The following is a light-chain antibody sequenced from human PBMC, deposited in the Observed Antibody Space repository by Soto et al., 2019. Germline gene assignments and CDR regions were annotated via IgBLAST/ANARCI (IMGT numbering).Light chain of an antibody. J-gene: IGKJ1*01. CDR1: QSVSNNY. V-gene: IGKV3-20*01. Sequence: EIVLTQSPGTLSLSPGERATLSCRASQSVSNNYLAWYQQKPGQAPRLLIYGASNRATGIPDRFSGSGSGTDFTLTISRLEPEDFAVYYCQHYNNWLWTFGQGTKVDIK. CDR2: GAS. CDR3: QHYNNWLWT.